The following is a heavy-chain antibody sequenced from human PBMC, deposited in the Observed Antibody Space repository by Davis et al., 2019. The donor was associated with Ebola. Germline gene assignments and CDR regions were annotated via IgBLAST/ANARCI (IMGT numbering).Heavy chain of an antibody. J-gene: IGHJ6*04. CDR3: AKGSVTIFGVAPDYYGMDV. CDR2: INGDGSRT. D-gene: IGHD3-3*01. V-gene: IGHV3-74*01. Sequence: PGGSLRLSCAASGFTFSSHWMHWVRQAPGKGLVWVSRINGDGSRTNYADSVKGRFTISRDNSKNTLYLQMNSLRAEDTAVYYCAKGSVTIFGVAPDYYGMDVWGKGTTVTVSS. CDR1: GFTFSSHW.